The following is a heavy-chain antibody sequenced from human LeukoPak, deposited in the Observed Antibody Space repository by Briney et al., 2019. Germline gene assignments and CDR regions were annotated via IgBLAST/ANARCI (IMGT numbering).Heavy chain of an antibody. J-gene: IGHJ6*03. Sequence: ASVKVSCKASGYTFTGYDMHWVRQAPGQGLEWMGWINPNSGGTNYAQKFQGRVTMTRDTSISTAYMELSRLRSDDTAVYYCASLDIVVVPAAGYYYMDVWGKGTTVTVSS. CDR2: INPNSGGT. V-gene: IGHV1-2*02. CDR1: GYTFTGYD. CDR3: ASLDIVVVPAAGYYYMDV. D-gene: IGHD2-2*01.